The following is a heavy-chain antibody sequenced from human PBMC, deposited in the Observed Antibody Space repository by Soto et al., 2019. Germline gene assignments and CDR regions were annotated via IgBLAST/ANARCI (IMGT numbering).Heavy chain of an antibody. CDR3: ARVPDR. D-gene: IGHD2-2*01. V-gene: IGHV4-30-2*01. Sequence: QLQLQESGSGLVKPSQTLSLTCAVSGSCISSGGYSWTWLRPPPGKDLELIGYIYHIGSTYYNPSLKRRVTISVDRPKNQFSLKLSSVTASDTAVYYCARVPDRWGQGTLVTVSS. CDR2: IYHIGST. J-gene: IGHJ5*02. CDR1: GSCISSGGYS.